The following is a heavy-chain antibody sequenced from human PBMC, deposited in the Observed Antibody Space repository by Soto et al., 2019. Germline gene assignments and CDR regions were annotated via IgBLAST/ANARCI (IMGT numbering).Heavy chain of an antibody. Sequence: TGGSLRLSCAASGFTFSSYWMHWVRQAPGKGLVWVSRINSDGSSTSYADSVKGRFTISRDNAKNTLYLQMNSLRAEDTAVYYCARDREDGSYWHYYYGMDVWGQGTTVTVSS. CDR2: INSDGSST. CDR1: GFTFSSYW. J-gene: IGHJ6*02. CDR3: ARDREDGSYWHYYYGMDV. D-gene: IGHD1-26*01. V-gene: IGHV3-74*01.